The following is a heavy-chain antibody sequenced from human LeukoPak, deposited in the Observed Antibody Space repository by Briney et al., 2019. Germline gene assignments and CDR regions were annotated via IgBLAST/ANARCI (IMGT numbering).Heavy chain of an antibody. D-gene: IGHD1-26*01. V-gene: IGHV4-59*01. CDR2: IYYSGST. CDR1: GGSISSYY. CDR3: ARGNSGSYSQFDY. Sequence: SETLSLTCTVSGGSISSYYWSWIRQPPGKGLEWIGYIYYSGSTNYNPSLKSRVTISVDTSKNQFSLKLTSVTAADTAVYYCARGNSGSYSQFDYWGQGTLVTVSS. J-gene: IGHJ4*02.